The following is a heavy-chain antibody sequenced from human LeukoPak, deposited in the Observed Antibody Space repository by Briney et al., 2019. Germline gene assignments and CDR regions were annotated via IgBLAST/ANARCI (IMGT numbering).Heavy chain of an antibody. CDR1: GGSIDPYY. V-gene: IGHV4-59*01. CDR2: ISYTGRT. CDR3: ARIPDISGWPFDY. J-gene: IGHJ4*02. Sequence: SETLSLTCTASGGSIDPYYWTWIRQPPGKGLEWIGYISYTGRTKYNPSLESRVTMSVDTSKRQFSLKLTSVTATDTAVYYCARIPDISGWPFDYWGQGTLVTVSS. D-gene: IGHD6-19*01.